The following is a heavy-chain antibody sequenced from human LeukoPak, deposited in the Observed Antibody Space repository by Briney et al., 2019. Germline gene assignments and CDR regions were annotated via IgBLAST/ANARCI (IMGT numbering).Heavy chain of an antibody. J-gene: IGHJ4*02. Sequence: GGSLRLSCAASGFTFSSHGMHWVRQTPAKGLEWVAFIRYDGSNKYYADSVKGRFTISRDNSKNTLYLQMNSLRAEDTAVYYCAKDQRITMVRGVIMPQDYWGQGTLVTVSS. D-gene: IGHD3-10*01. CDR3: AKDQRITMVRGVIMPQDY. CDR1: GFTFSSHG. CDR2: IRYDGSNK. V-gene: IGHV3-30*02.